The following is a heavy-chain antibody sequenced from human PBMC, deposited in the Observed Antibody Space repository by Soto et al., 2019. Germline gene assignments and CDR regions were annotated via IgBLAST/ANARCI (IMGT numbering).Heavy chain of an antibody. CDR3: ARQQTEMTTVTTLAFDI. Sequence: SETLSLTCTVSGGCISSYYWSWIRQPPGKGLEWIGYIYYSGSTNYNPSLESRVTISVDTSRNQFSLKLSSVTAADTAVYYCARQQTEMTTVTTLAFDIWGQGPMVTVSS. V-gene: IGHV4-59*08. CDR2: IYYSGST. CDR1: GGCISSYY. J-gene: IGHJ3*02. D-gene: IGHD4-17*01.